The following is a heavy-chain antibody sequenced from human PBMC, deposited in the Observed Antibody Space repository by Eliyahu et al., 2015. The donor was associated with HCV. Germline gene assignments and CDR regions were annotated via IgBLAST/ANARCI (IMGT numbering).Heavy chain of an antibody. CDR1: GFPFGDYA. D-gene: IGHD6-19*01. CDR3: TRYSSGWYVWGDXDY. Sequence: EVQLVESGGGLVKPGRSLXLXCTGSGFPFGDYAISWFRXAPGKGLGWVCFIRSNASGGATEYAASVKGRFIISRDDSKNIAYLQVNSLKIEDTGVYYCTRYSSGWYVWGDXDYWGQGTLVTVSS. J-gene: IGHJ4*02. CDR2: IRSNASGGAT. V-gene: IGHV3-49*05.